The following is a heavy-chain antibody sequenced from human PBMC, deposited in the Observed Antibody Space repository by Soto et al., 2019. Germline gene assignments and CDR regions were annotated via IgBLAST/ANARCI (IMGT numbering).Heavy chain of an antibody. CDR3: AKSGSKAARGPFDY. D-gene: IGHD6-6*01. V-gene: IGHV3-23*01. Sequence: GGSLRLSCAASGFTFSSYSMNWVRQAPGKGLEWVSAISGSGGSTYYADSVKGRFTISRDNSKNTLYLQMNSLRAEDTAVYYCAKSGSKAARGPFDYWGQGTLVTVSS. CDR1: GFTFSSYS. CDR2: ISGSGGST. J-gene: IGHJ4*02.